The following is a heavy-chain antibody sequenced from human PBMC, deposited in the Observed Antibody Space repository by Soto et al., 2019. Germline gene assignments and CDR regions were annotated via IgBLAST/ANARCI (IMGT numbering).Heavy chain of an antibody. CDR1: GYTFTNYW. J-gene: IGHJ4*02. CDR3: VRGMDRNSAGF. D-gene: IGHD2-2*03. Sequence: GESLKISCKASGYTFTNYWISWVRQVPGEGLEWMGFIFPSDSVTRYSPSFQGQVTISVDKSVDTTYLQWGSLKASDTAMYYCVRGMDRNSAGFWGLGTMVTVSS. CDR2: IFPSDSVT. V-gene: IGHV5-51*01.